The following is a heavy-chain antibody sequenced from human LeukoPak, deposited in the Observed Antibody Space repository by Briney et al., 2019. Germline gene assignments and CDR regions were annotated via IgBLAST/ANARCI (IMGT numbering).Heavy chain of an antibody. CDR3: ARYCVEYGDYYFDY. Sequence: PSETLSLTCAVYGGSFSGYYWSWIRQPPGKGLEWIGEINHSGSTYYNPSLKSRVTISVDTSKNQFSLKLSSVTAADTAVYYCARYCVEYGDYYFDYWGQGTLVTVSS. J-gene: IGHJ4*02. D-gene: IGHD4-17*01. V-gene: IGHV4-34*09. CDR1: GGSFSGYY. CDR2: INHSGST.